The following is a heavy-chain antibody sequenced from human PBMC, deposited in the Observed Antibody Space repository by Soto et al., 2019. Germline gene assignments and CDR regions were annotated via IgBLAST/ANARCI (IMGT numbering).Heavy chain of an antibody. V-gene: IGHV4-34*01. D-gene: IGHD3-9*01. CDR3: ASLRVTGDHYYYGMDV. J-gene: IGHJ6*02. Sequence: SETLSLTCAAYGGSFSGYYWSWIRQPPGKGLEWIGEINHSGSTNYNPSLKSRVTISVDTSKNQFSLKLSSVTAADTAVYYCASLRVTGDHYYYGMDVWGQGTTVTVSS. CDR1: GGSFSGYY. CDR2: INHSGST.